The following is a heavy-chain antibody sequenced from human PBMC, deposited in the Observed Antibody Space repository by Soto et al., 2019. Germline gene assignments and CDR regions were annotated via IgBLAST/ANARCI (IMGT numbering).Heavy chain of an antibody. CDR2: IIPIFGTA. V-gene: IGHV1-69*13. CDR1: GGTFSSYA. CDR3: ARDPMGSSWSYFDY. J-gene: IGHJ4*02. D-gene: IGHD6-13*01. Sequence: SVKVSCKASGGTFSSYAIIWVRQAPGQGLEWMGGIIPIFGTANYAQKFQGRVTITADESTSTAYMELSSLRSEDTAVYYCARDPMGSSWSYFDYWGQGTLVTVSS.